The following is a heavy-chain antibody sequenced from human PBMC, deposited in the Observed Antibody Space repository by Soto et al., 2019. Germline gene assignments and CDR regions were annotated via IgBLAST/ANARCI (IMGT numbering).Heavy chain of an antibody. CDR2: ISHDGTKQ. CDR1: GFTFSSYY. D-gene: IGHD1-1*01. V-gene: IGHV3-30-3*01. Sequence: PGGSLRLSCAASGFTFSSYYIHWVRQAPGKGLEWVAVISHDGTKQYYADSVKGRFTISRDNSKNTLYLQMNSLRLDDTAIYYCARDSADNDDWQKTSPLTDYWGQGTQVTSPQ. J-gene: IGHJ4*02. CDR3: ARDSADNDDWQKTSPLTDY.